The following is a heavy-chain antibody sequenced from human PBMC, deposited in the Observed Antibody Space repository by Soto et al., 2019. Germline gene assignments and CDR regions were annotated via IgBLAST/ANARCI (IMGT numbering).Heavy chain of an antibody. D-gene: IGHD2-15*01. CDR1: GGSISSGGYY. CDR3: ARAPIVVVVAATSDPPGTQGGDYYYGMDV. V-gene: IGHV4-31*03. CDR2: IYYSGST. J-gene: IGHJ6*02. Sequence: QVQLQESGPGLVKPSQTLSLTCTVSGGSISSGGYYWSWIRQHPGKGLEWIGYIYYSGSTYYNPSLKSRVTISLDTSKNQCSLKLSSVTAADTAVYYCARAPIVVVVAATSDPPGTQGGDYYYGMDVWGQGTTVTVSS.